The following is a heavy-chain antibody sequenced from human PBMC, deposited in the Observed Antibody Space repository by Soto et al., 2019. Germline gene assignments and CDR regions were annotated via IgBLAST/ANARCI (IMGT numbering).Heavy chain of an antibody. CDR1: GFTFSSYG. CDR2: ISYDGSNK. J-gene: IGHJ6*02. Sequence: PGGSLRLSCAASGFTFSSYGMHWVRQAPGKGLEWVAVISYDGSNKYYADSVKGRFTISRDNSKNTLYLQMNSLRAEDTAVYYCAKVTNRLSIVPAALYGMDVWGQGTTVTVSS. CDR3: AKVTNRLSIVPAALYGMDV. D-gene: IGHD2-2*01. V-gene: IGHV3-30*18.